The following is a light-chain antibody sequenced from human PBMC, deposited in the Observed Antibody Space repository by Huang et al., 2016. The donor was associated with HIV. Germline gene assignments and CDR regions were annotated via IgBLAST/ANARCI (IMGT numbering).Light chain of an antibody. V-gene: IGKV1-39*01. Sequence: DIQMTQSPSSLSASVGDRVTITCRASQSISSYLNWYQQKPGKAPKFLIYAASSLQSGVPSRFSCSGSGTDFTLTISSLQPEDFATYYCQQSYSIPPVTFGGGTKVEMK. CDR3: QQSYSIPPVT. CDR1: QSISSY. J-gene: IGKJ4*01. CDR2: AAS.